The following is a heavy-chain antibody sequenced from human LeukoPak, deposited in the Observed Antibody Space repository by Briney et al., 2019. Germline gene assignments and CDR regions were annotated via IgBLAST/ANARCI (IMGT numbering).Heavy chain of an antibody. D-gene: IGHD3-3*01. CDR1: GYTFTVYY. J-gene: IGHJ4*02. V-gene: IGHV1-2*02. CDR2: INPNSGGT. CDR3: ASDFWSGYPLGY. Sequence: ASVKVSCKASGYTFTVYYMHWVRQAPGQGLEWMGWINPNSGGTNYAQKFQGRVTMTRDTSISTAYMELSRLRSDDTAVYYCASDFWSGYPLGYWGQGTLVTVSS.